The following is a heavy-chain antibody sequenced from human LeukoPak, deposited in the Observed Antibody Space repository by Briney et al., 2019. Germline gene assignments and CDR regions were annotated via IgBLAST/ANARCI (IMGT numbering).Heavy chain of an antibody. CDR2: ISSTGSA. Sequence: SETLSLTCTVSGGSISDYYWIWIRQPAGGGLEWIGRISSTGSATYNPSLSSRVSMSIDTSNKQLSMKLHSLLAADTAMYYCVRNSLPAVLGAFDIWGHGTIVTVSS. CDR1: GGSISDYY. V-gene: IGHV4-4*07. J-gene: IGHJ3*02. CDR3: VRNSLPAVLGAFDI. D-gene: IGHD2-2*01.